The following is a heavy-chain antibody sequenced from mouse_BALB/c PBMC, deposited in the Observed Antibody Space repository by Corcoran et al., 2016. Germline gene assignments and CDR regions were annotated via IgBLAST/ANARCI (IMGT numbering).Heavy chain of an antibody. CDR2: IWGDDVR. V-gene: IGHV8-8*01. CDR3: ARMKGFAY. Sequence: QVTLKESGPGILQPSQTLSLTCSFSGFSLSTSGMGVGWIRQPSGKGLEWLAHIWGDDVRSYNPAPKSRLTISKDTSSSQGLHKIASVDTADTATNDGARMKGFAYRGQGILVTVSA. J-gene: IGHJ3*01. CDR1: GFSLSTSGMG.